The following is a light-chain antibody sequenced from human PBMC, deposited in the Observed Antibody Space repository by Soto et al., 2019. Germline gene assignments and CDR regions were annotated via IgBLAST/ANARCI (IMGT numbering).Light chain of an antibody. J-gene: IGKJ2*01. CDR2: GAS. V-gene: IGKV3-20*01. CDR3: QQYGSSPPYT. CDR1: QRVSSSY. Sequence: EIVLTQSPGTLSLSPGERATLSCRASQRVSSSYLAWYQQKPGQAPRLLIYGASSRATGIPDRFSGSGSGTDFTLTIRRLEPEDFAVYYCQQYGSSPPYTFGQGTKLEIK.